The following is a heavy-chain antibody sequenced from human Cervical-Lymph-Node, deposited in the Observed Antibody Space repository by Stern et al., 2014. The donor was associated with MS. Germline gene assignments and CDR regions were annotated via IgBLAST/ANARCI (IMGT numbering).Heavy chain of an antibody. Sequence: VQLVESGGGLVQPGGSLRLSCAASGFSFSTYSMNWVRQAPGKGLEWVSFISSSRSTTYYADSVKGRFTISRDNAKNSLYLQMNSLRAEDTAVYYCARVRWTGGVYKWNPSDYWGQGTLVTVSS. CDR1: GFSFSTYS. V-gene: IGHV3-48*01. J-gene: IGHJ4*02. D-gene: IGHD1-20*01. CDR2: ISSSRSTT. CDR3: ARVRWTGGVYKWNPSDY.